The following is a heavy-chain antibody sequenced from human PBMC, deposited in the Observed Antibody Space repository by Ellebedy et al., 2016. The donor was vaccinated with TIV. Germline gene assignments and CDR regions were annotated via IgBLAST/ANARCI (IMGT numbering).Heavy chain of an antibody. Sequence: GGSLRLXXAASGFTFSSYSMNWVRQAPGKGLEWVSYISSSSSTIYYADSVKGRFTISRDNAKNSLYLQMNSLRAEDTAVYYCARGNDYGMDVWGQGTTVTVSS. J-gene: IGHJ6*02. CDR3: ARGNDYGMDV. CDR2: ISSSSSTI. CDR1: GFTFSSYS. V-gene: IGHV3-48*04.